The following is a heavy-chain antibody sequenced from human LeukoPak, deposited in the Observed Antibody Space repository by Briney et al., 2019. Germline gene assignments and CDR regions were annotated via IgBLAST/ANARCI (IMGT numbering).Heavy chain of an antibody. V-gene: IGHV4-39*07. CDR1: GGSISSSSYY. J-gene: IGHJ4*02. CDR3: ADTLVGRGYFDY. CDR2: IYYSGST. Sequence: PSETLSLTCTVSGGSISSSSYYWGWIRQPPGTGLEWIGSIYYSGSTYYNPSLKSRVTMSVDTSKNQFSLKLSSVTAADTAVYYCADTLVGRGYFDYWGQGTLVTVSS. D-gene: IGHD1-26*01.